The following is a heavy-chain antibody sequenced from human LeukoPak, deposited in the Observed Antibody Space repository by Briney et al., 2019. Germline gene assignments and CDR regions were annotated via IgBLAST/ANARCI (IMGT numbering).Heavy chain of an antibody. V-gene: IGHV4-34*01. Sequence: PGGSLRLSCAASGFTFSSYAMSWVRQPPGKGLEWIGEINDSGGTNYNPSLKSRVTISVDTSKNQFSLKLSSVTAADTAVYYCARVSSSSRLGYFDYWGQGTLVTVSS. CDR3: ARVSSSSRLGYFDY. J-gene: IGHJ4*02. CDR2: INDSGGT. CDR1: GFTFSSYA. D-gene: IGHD6-13*01.